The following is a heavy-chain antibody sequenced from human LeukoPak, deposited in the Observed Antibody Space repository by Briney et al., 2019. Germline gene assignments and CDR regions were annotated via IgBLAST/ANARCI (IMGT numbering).Heavy chain of an antibody. CDR2: IKGDGSDE. V-gene: IGHV3-7*01. CDR1: GFTFSNYW. Sequence: GGSLRLSCATSGFTFSNYWMTWVRLTPGRWPEWVANIKGDGSDEFYADSVKGRFTISRDNAKNSLFLQMNSLRAEDTAVYYCTREDYYYASGHWAQGTLVTVSS. CDR3: TREDYYYASGH. J-gene: IGHJ4*02. D-gene: IGHD3-10*01.